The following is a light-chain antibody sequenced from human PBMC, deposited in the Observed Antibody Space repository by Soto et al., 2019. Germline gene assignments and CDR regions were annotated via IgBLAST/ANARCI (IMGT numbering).Light chain of an antibody. CDR1: NSNIGAGYD. CDR3: QSYDSSLSGWV. J-gene: IGLJ3*02. Sequence: QSVLTQPPSVSGAPGQRVTISCTGYNSNIGAGYDVHWYQQLPGTAPKLLIYGNGNRPSGVPDRFSASKSGTSASLAITGLRAEDEADYYCQSYDSSLSGWVFGGGTKLTVL. V-gene: IGLV1-40*01. CDR2: GNG.